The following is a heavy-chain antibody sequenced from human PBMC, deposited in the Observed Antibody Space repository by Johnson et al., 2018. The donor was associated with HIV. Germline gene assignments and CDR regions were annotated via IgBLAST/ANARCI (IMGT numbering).Heavy chain of an antibody. CDR2: ISWNSGSI. V-gene: IGHV3-9*01. CDR3: ARGVSSGYYANAFDI. J-gene: IGHJ3*02. Sequence: EVQLVESGGNLVQPGRSLRISCAASGFTFDDYGMHWVRQAPGKGLEWVSGISWNSGSIAYADSVKGRFTISRDNAKNSLYVQMNSLRAEDTALYYCARGVSSGYYANAFDIWGQGTMVTVSS. D-gene: IGHD3-22*01. CDR1: GFTFDDYG.